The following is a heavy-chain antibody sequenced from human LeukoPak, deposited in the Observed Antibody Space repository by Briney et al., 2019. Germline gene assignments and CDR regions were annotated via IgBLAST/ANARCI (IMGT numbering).Heavy chain of an antibody. CDR3: ARDVDTNY. CDR1: RFTFSTYA. D-gene: IGHD5-18*01. Sequence: GGSLRLSCTASRFTFSTYAMSWVRQAPGKGLEWVANIKEDGSEKFYVGSVRGRFTISRDNARNSVSLQMNSLRDEDTAVYYCARDVDTNYWGQGTLVTVSS. J-gene: IGHJ4*02. CDR2: IKEDGSEK. V-gene: IGHV3-7*03.